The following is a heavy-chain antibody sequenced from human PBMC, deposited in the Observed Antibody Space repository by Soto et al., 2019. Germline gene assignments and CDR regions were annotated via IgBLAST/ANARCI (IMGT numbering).Heavy chain of an antibody. D-gene: IGHD3-10*01. J-gene: IGHJ6*03. CDR2: IYYSGST. CDR1: GGSISSYY. Sequence: PSETLSLTCTVSGGSISSYYWSWIRQPPGKGLEWIGYIYYSGSTNYNPSLKSRVTISVDTSKNQFSLKLSPVTAADTAVYYCARLGSGSYYMVPLYYYYYMDVWGKGTTVTVSS. CDR3: ARLGSGSYYMVPLYYYYYMDV. V-gene: IGHV4-59*08.